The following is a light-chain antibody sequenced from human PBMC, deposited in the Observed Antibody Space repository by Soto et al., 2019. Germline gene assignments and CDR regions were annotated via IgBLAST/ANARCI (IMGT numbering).Light chain of an antibody. Sequence: EVVMTQSPATLSVSPGERATLSCRASQNVNANLAWYQQKPGQAPRLLIHGASTRATGIPARFSGSGFGTEFTLTISSLQSEDLAVYYCQQYNTWLWTVGQGTKVEGK. CDR2: GAS. CDR3: QQYNTWLWT. CDR1: QNVNAN. J-gene: IGKJ1*01. V-gene: IGKV3-15*01.